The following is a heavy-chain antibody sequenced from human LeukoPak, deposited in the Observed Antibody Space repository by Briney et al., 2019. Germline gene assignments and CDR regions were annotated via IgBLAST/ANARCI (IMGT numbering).Heavy chain of an antibody. V-gene: IGHV6-1*01. D-gene: IGHD3-10*01. J-gene: IGHJ4*02. CDR1: GDSVSSNSAA. CDR3: VRSRGDLDY. Sequence: SQTLLLTCAISGDSVSSNSAAWNWIRQSPARGLEWLGRTYCRSKWHNDYAPSVKSRITINPDTSKNQFSLQVNSMTPEDTAVYYCVRSRGDLDYWGQGTQVTVSS. CDR2: TYCRSKWHN.